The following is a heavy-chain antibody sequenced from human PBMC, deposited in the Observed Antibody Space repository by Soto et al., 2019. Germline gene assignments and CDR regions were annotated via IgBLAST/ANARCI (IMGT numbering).Heavy chain of an antibody. CDR1: GFTFDDYA. D-gene: IGHD6-6*01. CDR2: ISWNSGSI. V-gene: IGHV3-9*01. J-gene: IGHJ4*02. Sequence: GGSLRLSCAASGFTFDDYAMHWVRQAPGKGLEWVSGISWNSGSIGYADSVKGRFTISRDNAKNSLYLQMNSLRAEDTALYYCAKELEYSSSPFDYWGQGALVTVSS. CDR3: AKELEYSSSPFDY.